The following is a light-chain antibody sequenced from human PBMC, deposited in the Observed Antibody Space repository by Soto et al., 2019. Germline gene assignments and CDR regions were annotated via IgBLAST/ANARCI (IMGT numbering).Light chain of an antibody. CDR2: EVS. V-gene: IGLV2-14*01. CDR1: SSDVGYYNY. J-gene: IGLJ1*01. CDR3: SSYTSSSPYL. Sequence: QAVVTQPASVSGSPGQSITISCTGTSSDVGYYNYVSWYQQHPDKDPKLMIYEVSNRPSGVSNRFSGSKSGNTASLTISGLQAEDEADYYCSSYTSSSPYLFGTGTKLTVL.